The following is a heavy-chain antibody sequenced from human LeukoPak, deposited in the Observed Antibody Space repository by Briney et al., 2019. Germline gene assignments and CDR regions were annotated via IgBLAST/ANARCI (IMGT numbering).Heavy chain of an antibody. CDR3: ARGGGTGRDYYYYAMDV. V-gene: IGHV1-18*04. Sequence: ASVKVACKASGYTFTSYGISWVRQAPGQGLEWMGWISAYNGNTNYAQKLQGRVTMTTDTSTSTAYMELRSLRSDDTAVYYCARGGGTGRDYYYYAMDVWGKGTTVTVSS. D-gene: IGHD3/OR15-3a*01. CDR1: GYTFTSYG. CDR2: ISAYNGNT. J-gene: IGHJ6*04.